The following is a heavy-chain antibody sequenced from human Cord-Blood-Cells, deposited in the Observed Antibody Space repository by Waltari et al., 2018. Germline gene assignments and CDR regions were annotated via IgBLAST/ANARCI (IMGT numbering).Heavy chain of an antibody. CDR2: INHSGST. J-gene: IGHJ6*02. V-gene: IGHV4-34*01. CDR1: GGSFSGYY. Sequence: QVQLQQWGAGLLKPSETLSLTCAVYGGSFSGYYWSWIRQPPGKGLGWIGEINHSGSTNYNPSLKGRVTISVDTSKNQFSLKLSSVTAADTAVYYCARGGGYYYDSSGYYYYYGMDVWGQGTTVTVSS. CDR3: ARGGGYYYDSSGYYYYYGMDV. D-gene: IGHD3-22*01.